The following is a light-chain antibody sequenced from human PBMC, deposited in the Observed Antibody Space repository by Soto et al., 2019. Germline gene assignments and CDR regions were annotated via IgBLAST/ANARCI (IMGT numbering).Light chain of an antibody. Sequence: QYALTQPASVSGSPGQSITISCTGTSSDVGGYNYVSWYQQHPGKAPKLMIFDVSNRPSGISNRFSGSKSGNTASLTISGLQAEDEADYYCSSYTGSSTYVFGTGTKLTVL. CDR3: SSYTGSSTYV. CDR2: DVS. CDR1: SSDVGGYNY. J-gene: IGLJ1*01. V-gene: IGLV2-14*01.